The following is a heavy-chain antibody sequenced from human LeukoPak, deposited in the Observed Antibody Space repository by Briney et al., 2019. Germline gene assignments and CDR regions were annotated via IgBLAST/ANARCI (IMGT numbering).Heavy chain of an antibody. V-gene: IGHV3-49*03. J-gene: IGHJ6*02. CDR1: GFTLGDYA. CDR3: TREAWQWLVYYYYGMDV. Sequence: PGGSLRLSCTASGFTLGDYAMSWFRQAPGKGLEWVGFIRSKAYGGTTEYAASVKGRFTISRDDSKSIAYLQMNSLKTEDTAVYYCTREAWQWLVYYYYGMDVWGQGTTVTVSS. D-gene: IGHD6-19*01. CDR2: IRSKAYGGTT.